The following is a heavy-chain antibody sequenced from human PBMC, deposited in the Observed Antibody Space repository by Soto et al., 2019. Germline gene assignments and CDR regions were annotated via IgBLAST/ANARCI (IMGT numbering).Heavy chain of an antibody. CDR1: GFTFSSYG. J-gene: IGHJ4*02. V-gene: IGHV3-30*18. CDR3: AKGESAVIGFVDY. Sequence: GGSLRLSCAASGFTFSSYGMHWVRQAPGKGLEWVAVISYDGSNKYYADSVKGRFTISRDNSKNTLYLQMNSLRAEDTAVYYCAKGESAVIGFVDYWGQGTLVTVS. CDR2: ISYDGSNK. D-gene: IGHD3-10*01.